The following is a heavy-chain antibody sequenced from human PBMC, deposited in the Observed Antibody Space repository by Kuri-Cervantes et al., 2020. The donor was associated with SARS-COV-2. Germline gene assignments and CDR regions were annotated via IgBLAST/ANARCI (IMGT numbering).Heavy chain of an antibody. CDR3: AKDRVGVQDF. V-gene: IGHV3-30*18. CDR2: ISHDGKDK. D-gene: IGHD2-21*01. J-gene: IGHJ4*02. Sequence: GGSLRLSCAASGFNFSRTDMHWVRQAPGKGLEWVAVISHDGKDKKCIASGKGRFTISRDNSQNTLYLHMKSLISEDPAMYYCAKDRVGVQDFWGQGTLVTVSS. CDR1: GFNFSRTD.